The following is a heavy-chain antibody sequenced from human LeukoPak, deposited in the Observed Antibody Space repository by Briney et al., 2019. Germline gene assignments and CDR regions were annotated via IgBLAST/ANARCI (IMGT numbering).Heavy chain of an antibody. CDR3: ARLSGYEKGYVFDI. V-gene: IGHV3-15*01. CDR2: IKSKTDGGTT. CDR1: GFTFSNAW. J-gene: IGHJ3*02. D-gene: IGHD5-12*01. Sequence: PGGSLRLSCAASGFTFSNAWMSWVRQAPGKGLEWVGRIKSKTDGGTTDYAAPVKGRFTISRDNSKNTLYLQMNSLRAEDTAVYYCARLSGYEKGYVFDIWGQGTMVTVSS.